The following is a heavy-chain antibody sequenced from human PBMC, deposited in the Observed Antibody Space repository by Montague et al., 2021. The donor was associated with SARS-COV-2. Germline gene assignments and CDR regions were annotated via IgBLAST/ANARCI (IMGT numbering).Heavy chain of an antibody. D-gene: IGHD1-20*01. CDR3: ARTEYNWNDWFDP. J-gene: IGHJ5*02. CDR2: IFHSGIT. CDR1: GGSISGYY. Sequence: SETLSLTCSVSGGSISGYYWSWIRQSPGKGLERIGYIFHSGITDYNPSLKSRVTISVDMSKNQFSLQLNSVPAADSAAYYCARTEYNWNDWFDPWGQGTLVTVSS. V-gene: IGHV4-59*13.